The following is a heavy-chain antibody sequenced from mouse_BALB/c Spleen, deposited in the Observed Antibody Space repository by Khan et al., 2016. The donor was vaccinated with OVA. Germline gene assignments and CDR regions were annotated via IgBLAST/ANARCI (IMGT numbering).Heavy chain of an antibody. CDR1: GYTFTDYI. CDR2: INPNNGGT. D-gene: IGHD2-2*01. V-gene: IGHV1-18*01. Sequence: VQLQQSGPELVKPGASVKIPCKASGYTFTDYIIDWVKQSLGESLEWIGDINPNNGGTIYNQKFKGKATSTVDKSSSTAYMELRSLTSEDTAVYYCARHGYGGFAYWGQGTLVTVSA. CDR3: ARHGYGGFAY. J-gene: IGHJ3*01.